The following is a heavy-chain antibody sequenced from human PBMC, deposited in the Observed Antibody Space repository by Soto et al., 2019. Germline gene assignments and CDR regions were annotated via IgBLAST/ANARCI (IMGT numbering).Heavy chain of an antibody. J-gene: IGHJ6*02. CDR1: GGTFSSYA. Sequence: QVQLVQSGAEVKKPGSSVKVSCKASGGTFSSYAISWVRQAPGQGLEWMGGIIPIFGTANYAQKFQGRVTITADESTSTAYMELSSLRFEDTAVYYCARGGLQFLRSPGRAMDVWGQGTTVTVSS. CDR3: ARGGLQFLRSPGRAMDV. V-gene: IGHV1-69*12. CDR2: IIPIFGTA. D-gene: IGHD5-12*01.